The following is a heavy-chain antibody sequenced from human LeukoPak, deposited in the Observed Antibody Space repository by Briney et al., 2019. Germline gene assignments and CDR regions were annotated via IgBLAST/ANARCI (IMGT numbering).Heavy chain of an antibody. Sequence: SQTLSLTCALSGDIFSRNSAAWNWIRQSPSRGLEWLERTYYRSTWYNDYAVSVKSLITITPDTSKNQFSLQLNSVTPADTAVYYCARGYYYDSSGYYYWGQGTLVTVSS. V-gene: IGHV6-1*01. CDR2: TYYRSTWYN. CDR3: ARGYYYDSSGYYY. CDR1: GDIFSRNSAA. J-gene: IGHJ4*02. D-gene: IGHD3-22*01.